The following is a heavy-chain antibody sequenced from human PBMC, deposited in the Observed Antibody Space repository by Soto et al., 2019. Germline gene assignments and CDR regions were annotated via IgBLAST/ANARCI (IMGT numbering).Heavy chain of an antibody. J-gene: IGHJ6*02. CDR3: ARPDPRADYYYGMDV. CDR2: IIPIFGTA. Sequence: SVKVSCKASGGTFGSYAISWVRQAPGQGLEWMGGIIPIFGTANYAQKFQGRVTITADESTSTAYMELSNLRSEDTAVYYCARPDPRADYYYGMDVWGQGTTVTVSS. D-gene: IGHD1-26*01. CDR1: GGTFGSYA. V-gene: IGHV1-69*13.